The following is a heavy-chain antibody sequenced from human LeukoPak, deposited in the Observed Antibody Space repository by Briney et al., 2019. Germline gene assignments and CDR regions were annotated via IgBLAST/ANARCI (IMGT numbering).Heavy chain of an antibody. Sequence: GRSLRLSCAASGFTFSSYAMHWVRQAPGKGLEWVAVISYDGSNKYYADSVKGRFTISRDNSKNTLYLQMNSLRAEDTAVYYCAKGYYYGSGAIDYWGQGTLVTVSS. CDR2: ISYDGSNK. CDR1: GFTFSSYA. V-gene: IGHV3-30-3*01. J-gene: IGHJ4*02. D-gene: IGHD3-10*01. CDR3: AKGYYYGSGAIDY.